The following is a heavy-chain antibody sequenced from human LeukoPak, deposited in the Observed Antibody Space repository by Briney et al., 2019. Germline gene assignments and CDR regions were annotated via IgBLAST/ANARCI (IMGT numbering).Heavy chain of an antibody. CDR3: TGNYYGSGSYADFDY. CDR2: FRSTANGCAK. Sequence: GSLRLSCAASGFTFSGSALHWVRQASGKGLGGVRRFRSTANGCAKAYAASVEGTFTISRDDSKNTAYLQMDNLKTEDTAVYYCTGNYYGSGSYADFDYWGQGTLVTVPS. D-gene: IGHD3-10*01. V-gene: IGHV3-73*01. J-gene: IGHJ4*02. CDR1: GFTFSGSA.